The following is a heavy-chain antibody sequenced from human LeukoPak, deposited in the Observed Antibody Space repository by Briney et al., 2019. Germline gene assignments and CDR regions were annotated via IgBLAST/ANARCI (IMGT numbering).Heavy chain of an antibody. CDR2: IKQDGSKK. CDR3: AKDRYGATLFDY. CDR1: GFTFSSYW. Sequence: GGSLRLSCAASGFTFSSYWMTWVRQAPGKGLEWVANIKQDGSKKNYVDSVKGRFTISRDNAKNSLYLQMNSLRAEDTAVYYCAKDRYGATLFDYWGQGTLVTISS. J-gene: IGHJ4*02. V-gene: IGHV3-7*03. D-gene: IGHD3-16*01.